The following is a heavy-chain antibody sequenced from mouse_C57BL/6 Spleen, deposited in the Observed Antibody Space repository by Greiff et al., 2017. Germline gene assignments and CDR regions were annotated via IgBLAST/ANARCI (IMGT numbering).Heavy chain of an antibody. CDR3: ARSYYYGSSSHDFDY. Sequence: QVQLQQSGPELVKPGASVKLSCKASGYTFTSYDINWVKQRPGQGLEWIGWIYPRNGSTMYNAKFKGKATLTVDTSSSTAYMEPHSQTSEVSAVYCCARSYYYGSSSHDFDYWGQGTTLTVSS. V-gene: IGHV1-85*01. CDR1: GYTFTSYD. D-gene: IGHD1-1*01. CDR2: IYPRNGST. J-gene: IGHJ2*01.